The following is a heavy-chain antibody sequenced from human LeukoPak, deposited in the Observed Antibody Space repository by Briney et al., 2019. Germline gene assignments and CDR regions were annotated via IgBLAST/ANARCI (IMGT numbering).Heavy chain of an antibody. D-gene: IGHD3-22*01. CDR2: IYYSGST. CDR1: GVSISSYY. J-gene: IGHJ4*02. Sequence: PSETLSLTCSVSGVSISSYYWSWIRQPPGKGLEWIGYIYYSGSTNYNPSLKSRVTISVDKSKNQFSLKLSSVTAADTAVYYCARYDSSGLGYWGQGTLVTVSS. CDR3: ARYDSSGLGY. V-gene: IGHV4-59*01.